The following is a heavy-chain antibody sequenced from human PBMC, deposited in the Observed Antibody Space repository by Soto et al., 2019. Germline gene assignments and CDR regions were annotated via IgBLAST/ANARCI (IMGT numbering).Heavy chain of an antibody. Sequence: SLRLSCTASGLSDRNKYMSWLRQAPGMGMEWVSVIYNDGTTYYADAVKGRFTISRATSKDTLSVQMDSLRAEDTAVYYCVRPLPSGRNYRMDVWCQVATVTV. CDR1: GLSDRNKY. J-gene: IGHJ6*02. V-gene: IGHV3-53*01. D-gene: IGHD3-10*01. CDR2: IYNDGTT. CDR3: VRPLPSGRNYRMDV.